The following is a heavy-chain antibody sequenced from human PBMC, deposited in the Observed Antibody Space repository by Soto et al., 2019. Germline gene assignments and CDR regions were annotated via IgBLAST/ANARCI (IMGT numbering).Heavy chain of an antibody. CDR1: GLSVSSNY. Sequence: PGGSLRLSCVASGLSVSSNYMSWVRQAPGKGLEWVSIIYSDGSTYYAGSVEGRFAVSRDNSKNTLYLQVDSLRAEDTAVYYCARAPTVTTNYDSWGQGTLVTVSS. CDR2: IYSDGST. V-gene: IGHV3-53*01. D-gene: IGHD4-4*01. J-gene: IGHJ4*02. CDR3: ARAPTVTTNYDS.